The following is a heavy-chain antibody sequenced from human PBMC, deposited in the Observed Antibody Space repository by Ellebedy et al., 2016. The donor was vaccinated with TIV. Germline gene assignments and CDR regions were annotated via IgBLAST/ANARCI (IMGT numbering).Heavy chain of an antibody. J-gene: IGHJ4*02. Sequence: SETLSLXXTVSGASISGSTLYWGWVRQPPGKGLEWIGSIYDSGSTYYNPSLKSRATISVDTSKNQFSLKLSSVIAADTAVYFCVRRLGARPPSDWGQGTMVTVSS. CDR3: VRRLGARPPSD. V-gene: IGHV4-39*01. D-gene: IGHD1-26*01. CDR1: GASISGSTLY. CDR2: IYDSGST.